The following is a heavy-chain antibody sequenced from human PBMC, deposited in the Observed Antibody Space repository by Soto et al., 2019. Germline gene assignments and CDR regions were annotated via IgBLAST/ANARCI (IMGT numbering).Heavy chain of an antibody. CDR2: IDNDEKTT. Sequence: PGGSLRLCCAASGFTFSNYWMHWVRQAPGEGLVWVSRIDNDEKTTIYADSVKGRFTVSRNNAKNTMDLQMNSLRVEATAVYYCVREGHWSFDLWGQGTLVTVSS. CDR1: GFTFSNYW. V-gene: IGHV3-74*01. J-gene: IGHJ5*02. D-gene: IGHD1-1*01. CDR3: VREGHWSFDL.